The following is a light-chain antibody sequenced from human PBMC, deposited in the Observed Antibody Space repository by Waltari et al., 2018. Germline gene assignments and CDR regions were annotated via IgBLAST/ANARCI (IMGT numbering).Light chain of an antibody. Sequence: QSVLTQPPSASGTPGQRVTISCSGSSSNIGTNYVYWYQQLPGTAPKLLIYRNNQRPSGVPDRCSGSKSATSASLAISGLRSEDEADYFCTTWDDSLSAWVFGGGTKLTVL. J-gene: IGLJ3*02. CDR1: SSNIGTNY. CDR3: TTWDDSLSAWV. CDR2: RNN. V-gene: IGLV1-47*01.